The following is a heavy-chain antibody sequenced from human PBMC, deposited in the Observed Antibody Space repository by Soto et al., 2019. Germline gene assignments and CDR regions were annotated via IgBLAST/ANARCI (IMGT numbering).Heavy chain of an antibody. D-gene: IGHD3-10*01. CDR2: IYYSGST. V-gene: IGHV4-31*03. CDR3: AREGPYYGSGSVPYGMDV. CDR1: AGSMSSGGYY. Sequence: ALSLTCTFSAGSMSSGGYYWSWIPQHPGKGLEWIGYIYYSGSTYYNPSLKSRVTISVDTSKNQFSLKLSSVTAADTAVYYCAREGPYYGSGSVPYGMDVWGQEPTVTVSS. J-gene: IGHJ6*02.